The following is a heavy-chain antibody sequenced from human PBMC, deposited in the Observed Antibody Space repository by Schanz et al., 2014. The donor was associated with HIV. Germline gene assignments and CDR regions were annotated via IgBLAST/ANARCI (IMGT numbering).Heavy chain of an antibody. D-gene: IGHD1-26*01. CDR1: GFTFSSYA. V-gene: IGHV3-30-3*01. CDR2: ISYDGSNK. Sequence: QVQLVESGGGVVQPGRSLRLSCAASGFTFSSYAMHWVRQAPGKGLEWVAVISYDGSNKYYADSVKGRFTISRDNSKNTLYVQMNSLRAEDTAVYYCAKDGSWEAFDVFDIWGQGTVVTVSS. CDR3: AKDGSWEAFDVFDI. J-gene: IGHJ3*02.